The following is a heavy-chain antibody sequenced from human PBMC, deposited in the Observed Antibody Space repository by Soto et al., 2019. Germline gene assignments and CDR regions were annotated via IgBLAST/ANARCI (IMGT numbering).Heavy chain of an antibody. CDR2: IIPSTGST. D-gene: IGHD6-13*01. CDR1: GGTFSTYA. Sequence: QVQLVQSGAEVKKPGPSVKVSCKAFGGTFSTYAVSWVRQAPGQGLEWVGGIIPSTGSTNHAQKFQGRATITADEPTRTVYMELTSLRSDDTAVYYCARGGSSSDYWGQGTLVTVSS. J-gene: IGHJ4*02. CDR3: ARGGSSSDY. V-gene: IGHV1-69*12.